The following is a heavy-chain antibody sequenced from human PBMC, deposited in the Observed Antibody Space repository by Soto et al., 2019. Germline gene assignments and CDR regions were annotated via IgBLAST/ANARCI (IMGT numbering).Heavy chain of an antibody. CDR3: AKDGDSKYYYYYYGMDV. J-gene: IGHJ6*02. CDR1: GFTFSNYD. D-gene: IGHD2-21*02. Sequence: PGGSLRLSCAASGFTFSNYDMHWVRQAPGKGLEWVAVISYDGSNKYYADSVKGRFTISRDNSKNTLYLQMNSLRAEDTAVYYCAKDGDSKYYYYYYGMDVWGQGTTVTVSS. V-gene: IGHV3-30*18. CDR2: ISYDGSNK.